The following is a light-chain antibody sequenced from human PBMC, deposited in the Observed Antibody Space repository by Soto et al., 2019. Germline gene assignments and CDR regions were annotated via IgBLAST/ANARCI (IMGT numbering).Light chain of an antibody. CDR3: ATWDDSLRGPVL. CDR2: RTH. Sequence: QPVLSQAPSASGTPGQRVTISCSGSSSNIGSNYVYWYQQLPETAPKLLIYRTHQRPSGVPDRFSASKSDTSASLVISGLRSEDEAAYYCATWDDSLRGPVLFGGGTKLTVL. J-gene: IGLJ2*01. CDR1: SSNIGSNY. V-gene: IGLV1-47*01.